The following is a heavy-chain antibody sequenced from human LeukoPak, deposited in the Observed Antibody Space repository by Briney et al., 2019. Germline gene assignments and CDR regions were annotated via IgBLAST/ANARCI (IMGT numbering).Heavy chain of an antibody. CDR2: INPNSGGT. CDR1: GYTFTGYY. J-gene: IGHJ4*02. CDR3: ARVHHMAVAGTGGY. D-gene: IGHD6-19*01. Sequence: GGSVKVSCKASGYTFTGYYMHWVRQAPGQGLEWMGWINPNSGGTNYAQKFQGRVTMTRDTSISTAYMELSRLRSDDTAVYYCARVHHMAVAGTGGYWGQGTLVTVSS. V-gene: IGHV1-2*02.